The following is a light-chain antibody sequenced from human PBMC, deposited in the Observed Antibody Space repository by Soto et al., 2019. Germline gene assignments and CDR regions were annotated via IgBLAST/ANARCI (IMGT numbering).Light chain of an antibody. CDR3: QQRSNWPPEIT. J-gene: IGKJ5*01. Sequence: EIVLTQSPATLSLSPGERATLSCRASQSISIYLAWYQQKPGQAPRLLIYDASNRATGIPARFSGSGSGTDFTLTISSLEPEDFAVYYCQQRSNWPPEITLGQGTRLEIK. V-gene: IGKV3-11*01. CDR2: DAS. CDR1: QSISIY.